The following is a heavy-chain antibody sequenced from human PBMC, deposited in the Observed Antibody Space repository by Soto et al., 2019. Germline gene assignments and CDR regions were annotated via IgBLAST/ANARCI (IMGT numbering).Heavy chain of an antibody. CDR3: ATSVYGDSNWFDP. J-gene: IGHJ5*02. CDR2: IYYSGST. V-gene: IGHV4-59*08. D-gene: IGHD4-17*01. Sequence: QVQLQESGPGLVKPSETLSLTCTVSGGSISTYYWSWIRQPPGKGLEWIGYIYYSGSTNYNPSLKRRVPISVDTSKNQFSLKLSSVTAADTAVYYCATSVYGDSNWFDPWGQGTLVTVSS. CDR1: GGSISTYY.